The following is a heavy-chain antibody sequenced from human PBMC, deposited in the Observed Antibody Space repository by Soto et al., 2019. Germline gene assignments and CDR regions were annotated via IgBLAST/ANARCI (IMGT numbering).Heavy chain of an antibody. Sequence: SETLSLTCAVYGGSFSGYYWSLIRQPPGKGLEWIGEINHSGSTNYNPSLKSRVTISVDTSKNQFSLKLSSVTAADTAVYYCARGMTGKLDYWGQGTLVTVSS. CDR1: GGSFSGYY. CDR3: ARGMTGKLDY. CDR2: INHSGST. D-gene: IGHD3-16*01. J-gene: IGHJ4*02. V-gene: IGHV4-34*01.